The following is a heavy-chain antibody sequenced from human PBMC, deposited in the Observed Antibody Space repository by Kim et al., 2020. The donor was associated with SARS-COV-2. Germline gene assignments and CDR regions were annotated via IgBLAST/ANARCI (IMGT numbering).Heavy chain of an antibody. J-gene: IGHJ4*02. CDR1: GFMFSTYS. CDR3: ARGHTVTQREDLLDY. V-gene: IGHV3-21*01. Sequence: GGSLRLSCAASGFMFSTYSMNWVRQPPGKGLEWVSSISITGSHIYYADSMKGRFTISRDNAKNSVYLQMNSLRAEDTAVYYCARGHTVTQREDLLDYWDQGTLVTVSS. D-gene: IGHD4-4*01. CDR2: ISITGSHI.